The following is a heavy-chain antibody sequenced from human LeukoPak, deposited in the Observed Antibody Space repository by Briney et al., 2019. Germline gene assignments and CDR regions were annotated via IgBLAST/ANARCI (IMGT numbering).Heavy chain of an antibody. D-gene: IGHD6-19*01. CDR1: GGTFSSYA. Sequence: GSSVKVSCKASGGTFSSYAISWVRQAPGQGLEWMGGIIPILGTANYAQKFQGRVTMTEDTSTDTTYMELSSLRSEDTAVYYCATPPSLSSGLFFDSWGQGTPVTVSS. CDR3: ATPPSLSSGLFFDS. V-gene: IGHV1-69*06. J-gene: IGHJ4*02. CDR2: IIPILGTA.